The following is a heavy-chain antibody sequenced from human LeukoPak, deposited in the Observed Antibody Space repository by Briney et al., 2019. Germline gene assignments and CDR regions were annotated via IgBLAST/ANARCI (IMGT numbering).Heavy chain of an antibody. CDR1: GGSVSSGSYY. Sequence: SETLSLTCTVSGGSVSSGSYYWSWIRQPPGKGLEWIGYIYYSGSTNYNPSLKSRVTISVDTSKNQFSLKLSSVTAADTAVYYCARELLRPHTAMAFDCWGQGTLVTVSS. V-gene: IGHV4-61*01. CDR2: IYYSGST. CDR3: ARELLRPHTAMAFDC. D-gene: IGHD5-18*01. J-gene: IGHJ4*02.